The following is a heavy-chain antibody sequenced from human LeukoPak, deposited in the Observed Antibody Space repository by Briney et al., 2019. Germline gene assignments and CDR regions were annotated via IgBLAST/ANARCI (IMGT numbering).Heavy chain of an antibody. CDR3: ARRARPYGSGTYRSSNYYFHYMDV. D-gene: IGHD3-10*01. J-gene: IGHJ6*03. Sequence: PSETLSLTCAVYGGSFSGYYWSWIRQPPGKGLEWIGEINHSGSTNYNPSLKSRVTISVDTSKNQFSLKLSSVTAADTAVYYCARRARPYGSGTYRSSNYYFHYMDVWGKGTTVTISS. V-gene: IGHV4-34*01. CDR1: GGSFSGYY. CDR2: INHSGST.